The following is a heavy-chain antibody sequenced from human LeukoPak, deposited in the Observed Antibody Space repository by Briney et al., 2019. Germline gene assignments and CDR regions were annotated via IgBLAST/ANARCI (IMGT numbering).Heavy chain of an antibody. V-gene: IGHV4-34*01. CDR1: GGSFSGYY. D-gene: IGHD4-17*01. J-gene: IGHJ4*02. CDR2: INHSGST. Sequence: SETLSLTCAVYGGSFSGYYWSWIRQPPGKGLEWIGEINHSGSTNYNPSLKSRVTISVDTSKNQFSLKLSSVTAADTAVYYCARDGKYTVSEFDYWGQGTLVTVSS. CDR3: ARDGKYTVSEFDY.